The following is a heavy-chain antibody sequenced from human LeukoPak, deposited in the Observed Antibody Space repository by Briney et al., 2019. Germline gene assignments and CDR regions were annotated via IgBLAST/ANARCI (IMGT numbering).Heavy chain of an antibody. Sequence: SETLSLTCTVSGGSISSYYWSWIRQPAGKGLEWIGRIYTSGSTNYNPSLKGRVTMSVDTSKNQFSLKLSSVTAADTAVYYCASSSLVGAGYYFDYWGQGTLVTVSS. V-gene: IGHV4-4*07. CDR3: ASSSLVGAGYYFDY. D-gene: IGHD1-26*01. CDR1: GGSISSYY. CDR2: IYTSGST. J-gene: IGHJ4*02.